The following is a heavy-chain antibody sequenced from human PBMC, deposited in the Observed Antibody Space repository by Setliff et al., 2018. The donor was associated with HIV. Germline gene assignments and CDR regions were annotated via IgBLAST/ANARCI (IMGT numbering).Heavy chain of an antibody. J-gene: IGHJ4*02. V-gene: IGHV4-31*03. D-gene: IGHD2-21*02. CDR1: GGSISSGGYF. Sequence: PSETLSLTCTVSGGSISSGGYFWSWIRQHPGKGLEWIGIIYYSGNTYYNPSLKSRVAMSVDTSKNQFSLKLNSVTAADTAMYYCARSSRGSLRDLDYWGPGTLVTVSS. CDR2: IYYSGNT. CDR3: ARSSRGSLRDLDY.